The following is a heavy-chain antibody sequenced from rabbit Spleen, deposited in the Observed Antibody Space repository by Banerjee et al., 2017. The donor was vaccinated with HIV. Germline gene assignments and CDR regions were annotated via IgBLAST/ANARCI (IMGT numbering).Heavy chain of an antibody. CDR1: GFSFSGSHY. CDR2: INAITGKA. J-gene: IGHJ4*01. V-gene: IGHV1S40*01. D-gene: IGHD1-1*01. Sequence: QQLVESGGGLVKPGASLTLTCTASGFSFSGSHYMCWVRQAPGKGLEWIACINAITGKAVYASWAKGRFTFSRTSSTTVTLRMTSLTAADRATYFCARDLVGVIGWNFYLWGPGTLVTVS. CDR3: ARDLVGVIGWNFYL.